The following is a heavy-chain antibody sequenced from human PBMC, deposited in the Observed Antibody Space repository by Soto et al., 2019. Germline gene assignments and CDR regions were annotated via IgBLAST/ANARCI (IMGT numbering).Heavy chain of an antibody. V-gene: IGHV1-58*02. CDR3: AATEGYCSGGSCYLDAFDI. D-gene: IGHD2-15*01. J-gene: IGHJ3*02. CDR1: GFTFTSSA. Sequence: SVKVSCKASGFTFTSSAMQWVRQARGQRLEWIGWIVVGSGNTNYAQKFQERVTITRDMSTSTAYMELSSLRSEDTAVYYCAATEGYCSGGSCYLDAFDIWGQGTMVTVSS. CDR2: IVVGSGNT.